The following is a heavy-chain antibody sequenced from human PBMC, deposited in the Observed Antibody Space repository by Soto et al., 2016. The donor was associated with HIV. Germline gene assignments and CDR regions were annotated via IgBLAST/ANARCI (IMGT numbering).Heavy chain of an antibody. Sequence: QVQLQESGPGLVKPSETLSLTCTVSGGSVSSGSYYWSWIRQPPGKGLEWIGYIYYSGSTNYNPSLKSRVTISVDTSKNQFSLKLSSVTAADTAVYYCARDSLGGNYYFDYWGQGTLVTVSS. CDR1: GGSVSSGSYY. D-gene: IGHD3-16*01. J-gene: IGHJ4*02. V-gene: IGHV4-61*01. CDR2: IYYSGST. CDR3: ARDSLGGNYYFDY.